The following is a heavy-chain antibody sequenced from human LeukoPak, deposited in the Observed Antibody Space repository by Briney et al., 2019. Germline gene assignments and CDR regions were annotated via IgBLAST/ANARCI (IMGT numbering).Heavy chain of an antibody. CDR1: GYSFTSYW. J-gene: IGHJ4*02. V-gene: IGHV5-51*01. D-gene: IGHD2-21*02. CDR2: IYPGDSDT. CDR3: ARQSCGGDCYPDY. Sequence: GESLKISCKGSGYSFTSYWIGRVCQMPGKGLEGVGIIYPGDSDTRYSPSFQGQVTISADKSISTAYLQWSSLKASDTAMYYCARQSCGGDCYPDYWGQGALVTVSS.